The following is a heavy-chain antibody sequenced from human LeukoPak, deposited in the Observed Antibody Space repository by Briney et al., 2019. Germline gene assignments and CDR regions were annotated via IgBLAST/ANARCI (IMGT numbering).Heavy chain of an antibody. D-gene: IGHD6-19*01. J-gene: IGHJ4*02. Sequence: GGSLRLSCAASGFTFSNYAMSWVRQAPGKGLEWVSSFSGSGHSTYYADSVKGRFTISRDNSKNTLYLQMDSLRAEDTAVYFCAKALSRSSSIPVAGYECGFDYWGQGTLVTVSS. V-gene: IGHV3-23*01. CDR3: AKALSRSSSIPVAGYECGFDY. CDR2: FSGSGHST. CDR1: GFTFSNYA.